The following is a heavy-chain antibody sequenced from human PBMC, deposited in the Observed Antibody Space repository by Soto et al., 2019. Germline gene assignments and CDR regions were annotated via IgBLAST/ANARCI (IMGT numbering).Heavy chain of an antibody. CDR3: ARLVQVLRPYDSRGPYAMDV. D-gene: IGHD3-22*01. CDR1: GGTFSSYA. V-gene: IGHV1-69*01. J-gene: IGHJ6*02. Sequence: QVQLVQSGAEVKKPGSSVKVSWKAPGGTFSSYAISWVRQAPGQGLEWMGGIVPIFGTANYAQKFQGRVTITADESTSIAYMELSSLRSEDTAVYYCARLVQVLRPYDSRGPYAMDVWGQGTTVTVS. CDR2: IVPIFGTA.